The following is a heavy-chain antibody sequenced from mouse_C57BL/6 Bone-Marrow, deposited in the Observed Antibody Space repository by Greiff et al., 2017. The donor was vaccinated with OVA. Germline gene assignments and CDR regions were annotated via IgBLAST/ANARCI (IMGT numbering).Heavy chain of an antibody. CDR3: ARYYYGSSLSLYWYFDV. J-gene: IGHJ1*03. D-gene: IGHD1-1*01. Sequence: LVESGPELVKPGASVKLSCKASGYTFTSYDINWVKQRPGQGLEWIGWIYPRDGSTKYNEKFKGKATLTVDTSSSTAYMELHSLTSEDSAVYFCARYYYGSSLSLYWYFDVWGTGTTVTVSS. CDR2: IYPRDGST. CDR1: GYTFTSYD. V-gene: IGHV1-85*01.